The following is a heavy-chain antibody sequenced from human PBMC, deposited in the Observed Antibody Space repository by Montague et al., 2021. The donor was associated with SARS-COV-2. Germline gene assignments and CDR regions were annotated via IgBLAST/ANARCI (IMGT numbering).Heavy chain of an antibody. CDR3: ARDTEGYISSWYHDY. J-gene: IGHJ4*02. D-gene: IGHD6-13*01. CDR2: IYYSGST. CDR1: GGSISSYY. V-gene: IGHV4-59*01. Sequence: SETLSLTCTVSGGSISSYYWSRIRQPPGKGLEWIGYIYYSGSTNYNPSLKSRVTISVDTSKNQFSLKLSSVTAADTAVYYCARDTEGYISSWYHDYWGQGTLVTVSS.